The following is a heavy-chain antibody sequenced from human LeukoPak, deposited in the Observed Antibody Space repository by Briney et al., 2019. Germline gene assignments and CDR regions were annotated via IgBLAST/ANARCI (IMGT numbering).Heavy chain of an antibody. J-gene: IGHJ6*02. D-gene: IGHD6-13*01. CDR2: ISSSGSTI. CDR3: ARSGIAAAGIYYGMDV. CDR1: GFTFSSYE. V-gene: IGHV3-48*03. Sequence: GGSLRLSCAASGFTFSSYEMNWVRQAPGKGLEWGSYISSSGSTIYYADSVKGRFTISRDNAKNSLYLQMNSLRAEDRAVYYCARSGIAAAGIYYGMDVWGQGTTVTVSS.